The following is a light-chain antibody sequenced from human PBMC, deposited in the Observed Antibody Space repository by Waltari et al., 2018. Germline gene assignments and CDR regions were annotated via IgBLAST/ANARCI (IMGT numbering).Light chain of an antibody. CDR3: GTWDSSLSGAV. V-gene: IGLV1-51*02. CDR1: SSTIGNTY. Sequence: QSVLTQPPSVSAAPGQRVPISCSGGSSTIGNTYVSWYRQFPGTAPKLLIYEDSERPSGIPGRFSGSKSGTSATLDITGLQAGDEADYYCGTWDSSLSGAVFGGGTHLTVL. CDR2: EDS. J-gene: IGLJ7*01.